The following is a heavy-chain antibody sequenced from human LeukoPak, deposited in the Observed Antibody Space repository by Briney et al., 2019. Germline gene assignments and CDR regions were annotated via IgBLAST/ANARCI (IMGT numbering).Heavy chain of an antibody. CDR2: ISGSGGST. CDR1: GFTFSSYA. Sequence: GGSLRLSCAASGFTFSSYAMSWVRQAPGKGLEWVSAISGSGGSTYYPDSVKGRFTISRDNSKNTLYLQMNSLRAEDTAVYYCAMYSSSWYNYYYYFDYWGQGTLVTVSS. CDR3: AMYSSSWYNYYYYFDY. V-gene: IGHV3-23*01. J-gene: IGHJ4*02. D-gene: IGHD6-13*01.